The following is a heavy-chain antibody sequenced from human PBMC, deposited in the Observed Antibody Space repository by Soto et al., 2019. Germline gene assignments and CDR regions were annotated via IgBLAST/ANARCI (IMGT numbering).Heavy chain of an antibody. D-gene: IGHD3-10*01. Sequence: SETLSLTCTVSGGSISSYYWSWIRQPPGKGLEWIGYIYYTGSTTYNPSLKSRVTISADASKNQFSLKLNSVTAADTAVYYCARRKGFGEFHFDYWGQGALVTVSS. V-gene: IGHV4-59*08. CDR1: GGSISSYY. J-gene: IGHJ4*02. CDR3: ARRKGFGEFHFDY. CDR2: IYYTGST.